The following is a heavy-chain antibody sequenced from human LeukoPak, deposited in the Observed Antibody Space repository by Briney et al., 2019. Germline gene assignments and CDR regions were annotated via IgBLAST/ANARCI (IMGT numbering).Heavy chain of an antibody. Sequence: GGSLRLSCAASGFTFSSYAMSWVRQAPGEGLEWVSAISGSGGSTYYADSVKGRFTISRDNSKNTLYLQMNSLRAEDTAVHYCARTYCGGDCYPLPTNPFDYWGQGTLVTVSS. J-gene: IGHJ4*02. D-gene: IGHD2-21*01. CDR3: ARTYCGGDCYPLPTNPFDY. V-gene: IGHV3-23*01. CDR2: ISGSGGST. CDR1: GFTFSSYA.